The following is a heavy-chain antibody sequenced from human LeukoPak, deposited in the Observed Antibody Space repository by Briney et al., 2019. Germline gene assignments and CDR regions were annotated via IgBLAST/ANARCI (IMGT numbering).Heavy chain of an antibody. V-gene: IGHV3-30*02. CDR2: IRYDGSNK. J-gene: IGHJ4*02. CDR1: GFTFSSYG. Sequence: SGGSLRLFCAASGFTFSSYGMHWVRQAPGKGLEWVAFIRYDGSNKYYADSVKGRFTLSRDNSKNTLYLQMSSLRAEDTAVDYCAKVYCSSTSCPHNLDYWGQGTLVTVSS. D-gene: IGHD2-2*01. CDR3: AKVYCSSTSCPHNLDY.